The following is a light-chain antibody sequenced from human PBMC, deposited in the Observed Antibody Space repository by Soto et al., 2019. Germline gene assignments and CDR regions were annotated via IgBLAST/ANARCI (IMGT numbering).Light chain of an antibody. J-gene: IGLJ1*01. V-gene: IGLV1-40*01. CDR1: NSNIGAGYD. CDR2: VNT. CDR3: CSYAGSYTYV. Sequence: QSVLTQPPSVSGAPGQRVTISCTGSNSNIGAGYDVNWYQHFPGTAPKLLIYVNTNRPSGVPDRFSGSKSGSSTSLAITGLQAEDEADYYCCSYAGSYTYVFGTGTKLTVL.